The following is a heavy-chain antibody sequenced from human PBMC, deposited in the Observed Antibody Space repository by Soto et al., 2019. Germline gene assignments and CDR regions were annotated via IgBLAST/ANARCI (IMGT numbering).Heavy chain of an antibody. J-gene: IGHJ4*02. V-gene: IGHV2-5*01. D-gene: IGHD3-10*01. CDR3: AHGDPLDFHY. CDR2: IYWNGIE. CDR1: GFSLSPSGVA. Sequence: QITLKESGPALVKPTQTLKLTCTFSGFSLSPSGVAVAWIRQPPGKALEWLALIYWNGIERYSPSLKSRLTITKDTSKNQVVLTVTNMDPVDTATYFCAHGDPLDFHYWGQGTLVTVSP.